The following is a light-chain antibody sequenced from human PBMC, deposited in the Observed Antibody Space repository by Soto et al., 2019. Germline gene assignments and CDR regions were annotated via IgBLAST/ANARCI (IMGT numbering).Light chain of an antibody. Sequence: EVIMTQSPATLSVSPGARAPLSCRASQSISNYLAWYQQRPGQPPRLLIYGASTRAAGIPARFSGGGSTTEFTLTISSLQSEDFAVYFCQQYNHWPRTFGQGTKVDIK. CDR2: GAS. CDR3: QQYNHWPRT. J-gene: IGKJ1*01. CDR1: QSISNY. V-gene: IGKV3-15*01.